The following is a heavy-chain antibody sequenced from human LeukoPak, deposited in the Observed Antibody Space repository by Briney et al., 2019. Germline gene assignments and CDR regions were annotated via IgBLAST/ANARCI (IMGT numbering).Heavy chain of an antibody. V-gene: IGHV3-74*01. CDR3: ARGHYYDMDV. CDR2: INTDGSST. CDR1: GFTFSNYW. Sequence: GGSLRLSCAASGFTFSNYWMHWVRQAPGKGLVWVSRINTDGSSTDYADSVKGRFTISRDNAKNTLYLQMNSLRAEDTAVYYCARGHYYDMDVWGQGTTVTVSS. J-gene: IGHJ6*02.